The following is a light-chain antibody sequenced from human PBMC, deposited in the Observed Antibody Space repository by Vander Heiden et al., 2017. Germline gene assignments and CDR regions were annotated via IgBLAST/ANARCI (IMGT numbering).Light chain of an antibody. V-gene: IGLV1-51*02. J-gene: IGLJ1*01. Sequence: QSVLTQPPSVSAAPGQKVTISCSGSSSNIGNTYVSWFQQLAGTAPKLRMYENNNRAAGIPDRGSGSKSGTSATLGITGLQTGDEADYYCGTWDSSLSAYVYGTGTKFTVL. CDR2: ENN. CDR1: SSNIGNTY. CDR3: GTWDSSLSAYV.